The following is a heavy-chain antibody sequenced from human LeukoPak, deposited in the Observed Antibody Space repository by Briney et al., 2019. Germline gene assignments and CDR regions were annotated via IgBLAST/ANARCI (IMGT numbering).Heavy chain of an antibody. CDR3: ARRPRVPAAILNWFDP. J-gene: IGHJ5*02. D-gene: IGHD2-2*01. Sequence: SETLSLTCAVYGGSFSGYYWSWIRQPPGKGLEWIGEIDHSGSTNYNPSLKSRVTISVDTSKNQFSLKLSSVTAADTAVYYCARRPRVPAAILNWFDPWGQGTLVTVSS. CDR1: GGSFSGYY. CDR2: IDHSGST. V-gene: IGHV4-34*01.